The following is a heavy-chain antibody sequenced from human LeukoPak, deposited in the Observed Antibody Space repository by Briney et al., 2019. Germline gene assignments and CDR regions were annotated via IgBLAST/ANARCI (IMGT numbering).Heavy chain of an antibody. CDR3: AKGPGATLVRGYYFEY. CDR1: GFTFSDYG. CDR2: IRFDGSHK. J-gene: IGHJ4*02. V-gene: IGHV3-30*02. D-gene: IGHD1/OR15-1a*01. Sequence: PGGSLRLSCAASGFTFSDYGMHWVRQAPGKGLEWVAFIRFDGSHKDYADSVKGQITISRDNSKNTLYLHLNSLRVEDTAVCYCAKGPGATLVRGYYFEYWGQGILVTVSS.